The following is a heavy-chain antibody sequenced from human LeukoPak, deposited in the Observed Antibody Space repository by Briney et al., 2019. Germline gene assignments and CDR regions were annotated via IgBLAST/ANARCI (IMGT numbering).Heavy chain of an antibody. V-gene: IGHV4-4*07. Sequence: PSETLSLTCTVSGGSISSYYWSWIRQPAGKGLEWIGRIYTSGSTNYNPSLKSRVTISVDTSKNQFSLKLSSVTAADTAVCYCARLYCSSTSCYKESNYMDVWGKGTTVTISS. CDR3: ARLYCSSTSCYKESNYMDV. CDR1: GGSISSYY. D-gene: IGHD2-2*02. J-gene: IGHJ6*03. CDR2: IYTSGST.